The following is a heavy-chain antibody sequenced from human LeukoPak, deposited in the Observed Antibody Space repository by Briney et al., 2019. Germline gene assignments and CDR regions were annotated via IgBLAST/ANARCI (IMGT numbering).Heavy chain of an antibody. D-gene: IGHD3-22*01. CDR1: GYTFTSYD. CDR3: ARDRYDSSGYYLNFDY. J-gene: IGHJ4*02. CDR2: MNPNSGNT. Sequence: ASVKVSCKASGYTFTSYDINWVRQATGQGLEWMGWMNPNSGNTGYAQKFQGRVTMTRNTSISTAYMELSSLRSEDTAVYYCARDRYDSSGYYLNFDYWGQGTLVTVSS. V-gene: IGHV1-8*01.